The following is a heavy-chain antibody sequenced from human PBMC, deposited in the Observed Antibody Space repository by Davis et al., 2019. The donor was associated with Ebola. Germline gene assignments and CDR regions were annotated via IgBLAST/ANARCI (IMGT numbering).Heavy chain of an antibody. V-gene: IGHV3-23*01. J-gene: IGHJ6*04. D-gene: IGHD6-6*01. CDR1: GFTFTYHA. CDR3: ARDFRRRQLVDYYYYGMDV. Sequence: GESLKISCADSGFTFTYHAMNWVRQAPGRGLEWVSGISGTFGSTYYADSVKGRFTISRDISKNILFLQMDSLRVEDTAVYYCARDFRRRQLVDYYYYGMDVWGKGTTVTVSS. CDR2: ISGTFGST.